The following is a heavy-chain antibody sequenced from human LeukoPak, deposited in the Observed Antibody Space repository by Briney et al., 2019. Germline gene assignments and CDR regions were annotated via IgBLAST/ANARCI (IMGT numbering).Heavy chain of an antibody. D-gene: IGHD3-22*01. V-gene: IGHV4-59*01. J-gene: IGHJ4*02. CDR1: GGSISSYY. Sequence: TSETLSLTCTVSGGSISSYYWSWIRQPPGKGLEWIGYIYYSGSTNYNPSLKSRVTISVDTSKNQFSLKLSSVTAADTAVYYCARTYLTYYDSSGFEYWGQGTLVTVSS. CDR3: ARTYLTYYDSSGFEY. CDR2: IYYSGST.